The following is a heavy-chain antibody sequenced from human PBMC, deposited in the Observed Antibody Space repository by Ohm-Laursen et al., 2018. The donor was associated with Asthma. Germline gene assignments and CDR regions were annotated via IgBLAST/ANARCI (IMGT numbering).Heavy chain of an antibody. CDR1: GYTFTGYY. V-gene: IGHV1-8*02. Sequence: ASVKVSCKASGYTFTGYYMHWVRQAPGQGLEWMGWMNPNSGNTGYAQKFQGRVTMTRNTSISTAYMELSSLRSEDTAVYYCARETATGSQNIHYYDLDVWGQGTTVIVSS. CDR2: MNPNSGNT. J-gene: IGHJ6*02. CDR3: ARETATGSQNIHYYDLDV. D-gene: IGHD2-15*01.